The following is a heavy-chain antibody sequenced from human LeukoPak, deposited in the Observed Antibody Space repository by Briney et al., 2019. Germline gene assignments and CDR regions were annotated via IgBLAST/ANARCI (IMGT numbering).Heavy chain of an antibody. V-gene: IGHV1-46*01. J-gene: IGHJ4*02. CDR1: GYTFTSYY. Sequence: ASVKVSCKASGYTFTSYYMHWVRQAPGQGLEWMGIINPSGGSTSYAQKFQGRVTMTRDTSTSTVYMELSSLRSEDTAVYYCVRALRTGTTLRACGYWGQGTLVTVSS. CDR3: VRALRTGTTLRACGY. D-gene: IGHD1-1*01. CDR2: INPSGGST.